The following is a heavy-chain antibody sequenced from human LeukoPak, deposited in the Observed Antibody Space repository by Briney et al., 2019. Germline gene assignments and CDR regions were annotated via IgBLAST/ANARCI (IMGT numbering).Heavy chain of an antibody. V-gene: IGHV1-2*02. CDR1: GYTFNGYY. Sequence: ASVKVSCKASGYTFNGYYMHWVRQAPGQGLECMGWINPNSGGTNYAQKFQGRVTMTRDTSISTAYMELSRLRSDDTAVYYCARGMEPYYYMDVWGKGTTVTVSS. CDR2: INPNSGGT. D-gene: IGHD1-26*01. J-gene: IGHJ6*03. CDR3: ARGMEPYYYMDV.